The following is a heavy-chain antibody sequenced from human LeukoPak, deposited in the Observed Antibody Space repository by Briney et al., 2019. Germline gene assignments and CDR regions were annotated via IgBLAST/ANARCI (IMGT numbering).Heavy chain of an antibody. CDR2: ISSSSSYI. V-gene: IGHV3-21*01. Sequence: PGGSLRLSCAASGFTFSSYSMNWVRQAPGKGLEWVSSISSSSSYIYYADSVKGRFTISRDNSKNTLYLQMNSLRAEDTAVYYCAKDGHYYDYMDVWGKGTTVTVSS. CDR1: GFTFSSYS. CDR3: AKDGHYYDYMDV. J-gene: IGHJ6*03.